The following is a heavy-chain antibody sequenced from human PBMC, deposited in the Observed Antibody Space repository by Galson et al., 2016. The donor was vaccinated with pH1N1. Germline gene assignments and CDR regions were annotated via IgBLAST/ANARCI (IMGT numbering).Heavy chain of an antibody. CDR2: INPTSGAT. V-gene: IGHV1-2*02. D-gene: IGHD7-27*01. Sequence: SVKVSCKASEYTFTDYYMHWIRQAPGQRLEWMAWINPTSGATNYAQNFQGRITLTWDTSISTSYMSTSYMELRSLTSDDTAVYYCARHPKGTWGTGAYFDLWGQGTLVTVSS. CDR1: EYTFTDYY. CDR3: ARHPKGTWGTGAYFDL. J-gene: IGHJ4*02.